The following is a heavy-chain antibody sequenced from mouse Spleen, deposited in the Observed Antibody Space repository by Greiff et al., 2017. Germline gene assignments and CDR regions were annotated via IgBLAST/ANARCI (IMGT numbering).Heavy chain of an antibody. CDR3: ATANWDGVYAMDY. D-gene: IGHD4-1*01. J-gene: IGHJ4*01. V-gene: IGHV2-6*01. CDR1: GFSLTSYG. CDR2: IWGGGST. Sequence: QVQLKQSGPGLVAPSQSLSITCTVSGFSLTSYGVDWVRQSPGKGLEWLGVIWGGGSTNYNSALKSRLSISKDNSKSQVFLKMNSLQTDDTAMYYCATANWDGVYAMDYWGQGTSVTVSS.